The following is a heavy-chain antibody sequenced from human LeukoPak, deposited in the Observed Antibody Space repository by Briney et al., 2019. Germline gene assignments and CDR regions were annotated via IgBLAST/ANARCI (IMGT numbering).Heavy chain of an antibody. D-gene: IGHD2-2*01. Sequence: GGSLRLSCAASGFTFSSYAMSWVRQAPGKGLKWVSAISGSGGSTYYADSVKGRFTISRDNSKNTLYLQMNSLRAEDTAVYYCAKGDIVVVPAAMGCWGQGTLVTVSS. V-gene: IGHV3-23*01. CDR3: AKGDIVVVPAAMGC. CDR2: ISGSGGST. J-gene: IGHJ4*02. CDR1: GFTFSSYA.